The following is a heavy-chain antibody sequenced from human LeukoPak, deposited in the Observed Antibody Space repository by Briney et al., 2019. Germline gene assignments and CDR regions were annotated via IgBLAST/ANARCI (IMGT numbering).Heavy chain of an antibody. CDR3: AHRRFAAPGTGWFDP. J-gene: IGHJ5*02. V-gene: IGHV2-5*01. D-gene: IGHD6-13*01. CDR1: GFSLSTSAEG. CDR2: IYCNADK. Sequence: SGPTLVKPTQTLTLPCTFSGFSLSTSAEGVGWIRQPPGKALEWLALIYCNADKRYSPSLKSRVTITQDNSKNQVVLTLTNMDPVDTGKYSCAHRRFAAPGTGWFDPWGQGTLVTVSS.